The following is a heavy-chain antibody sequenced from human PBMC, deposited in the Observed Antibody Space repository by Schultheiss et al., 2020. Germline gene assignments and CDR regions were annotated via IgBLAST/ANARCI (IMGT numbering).Heavy chain of an antibody. V-gene: IGHV1-69*13. Sequence: SVKVSCKASGGTFSSYAISWVRQAPGQGLEWMGGIIPIFGTANYAQKFQGRVTINADESTSTAYMELSSLRSEDTAVYYCASNLGYSSSWYAAYYYYGMDVWGQGTTVTVSS. CDR1: GGTFSSYA. J-gene: IGHJ6*02. D-gene: IGHD6-13*01. CDR2: IIPIFGTA. CDR3: ASNLGYSSSWYAAYYYYGMDV.